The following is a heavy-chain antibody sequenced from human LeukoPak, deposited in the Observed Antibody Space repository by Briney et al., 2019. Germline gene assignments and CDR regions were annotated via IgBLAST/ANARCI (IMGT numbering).Heavy chain of an antibody. D-gene: IGHD3-22*01. CDR3: AREDSSGYYYLVSY. V-gene: IGHV4-4*07. CDR1: GGSISSYS. Sequence: SETLSLTRTVSGGSISSYSWSWIRQPAGKGLEWIGRIYTSGSTNYNPSLKSRVTMSVDTSKNQFSLKLSSVTAADTAVYYCAREDSSGYYYLVSYWGQGTLVTVSS. CDR2: IYTSGST. J-gene: IGHJ4*02.